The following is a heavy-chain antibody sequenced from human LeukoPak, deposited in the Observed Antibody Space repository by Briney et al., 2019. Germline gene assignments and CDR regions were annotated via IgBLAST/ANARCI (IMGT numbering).Heavy chain of an antibody. CDR2: IWYDGGNK. CDR1: GFTFSSYG. D-gene: IGHD3-22*01. J-gene: IGHJ4*02. CDR3: ASSHDSSGYYYDGEGSYYFDY. Sequence: PGRSLRLSCAASGFTFSSYGMHWVRQAPGKGLEWVAVIWYDGGNKYYADSVKGRFTISRDNSKNTLYLQMNSLRAEDTAVYYCASSHDSSGYYYDGEGSYYFDYWGQGTLVTVSS. V-gene: IGHV3-33*01.